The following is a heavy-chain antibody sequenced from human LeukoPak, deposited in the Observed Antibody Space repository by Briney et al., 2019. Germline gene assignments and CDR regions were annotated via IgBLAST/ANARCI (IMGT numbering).Heavy chain of an antibody. CDR1: GFTFDDYA. Sequence: GGSLRLPCAASGFTFDDYAMHWVRQAPGKGLEWVALISWDGDNTYYADSVKGRFTISRDNSKNSLYLQMNSLRTEDTALYYCAKGNSIAVSAFFDYWGQGTLVTVSS. V-gene: IGHV3-43*01. D-gene: IGHD6-19*01. J-gene: IGHJ4*02. CDR2: ISWDGDNT. CDR3: AKGNSIAVSAFFDY.